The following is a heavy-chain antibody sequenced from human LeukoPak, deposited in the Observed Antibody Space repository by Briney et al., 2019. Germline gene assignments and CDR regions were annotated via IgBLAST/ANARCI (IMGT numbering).Heavy chain of an antibody. J-gene: IGHJ4*02. CDR1: GFTFSSYA. D-gene: IGHD2-8*02. CDR3: ASRHCTGGGCYFDY. Sequence: GGSLRLSCAASGFTFSSYAMSWVRQAPGKGLEWVSAISDSGGSTYYAVSVKGRFTISRDNSKNTLYLQMNSLRAEDTAVYYCASRHCTGGGCYFDYWGQGTLVTVSS. V-gene: IGHV3-23*01. CDR2: ISDSGGST.